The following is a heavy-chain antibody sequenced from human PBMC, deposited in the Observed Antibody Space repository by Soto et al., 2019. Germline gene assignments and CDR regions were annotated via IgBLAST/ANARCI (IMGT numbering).Heavy chain of an antibody. V-gene: IGHV3-53*01. D-gene: IGHD6-6*01. J-gene: IGHJ5*02. CDR2: IYSGGST. CDR1: GFTVSSNY. Sequence: PGWSLRLSCAASGFTVSSNYMSWVRQAPGKGLEWVSVIYSGGSTYYADSVKGRFTISRDNSKNTLYLQMNSLRAEDTAVSYCAAPQTQYSRPLVPYNWFDPWGQGTLVIVSS. CDR3: AAPQTQYSRPLVPYNWFDP.